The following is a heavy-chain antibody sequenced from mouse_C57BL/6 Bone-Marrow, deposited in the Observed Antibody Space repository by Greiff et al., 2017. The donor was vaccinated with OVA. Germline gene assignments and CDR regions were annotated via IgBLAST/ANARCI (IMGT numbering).Heavy chain of an antibody. CDR1: GFTFSDYG. D-gene: IGHD3-1*01. J-gene: IGHJ2*01. CDR3: ARMGSDYFDY. Sequence: EVMLVESGGGLVKPGGSLKLSCAASGFTFSDYGMHWVRQAPEKGLEWVAYISSGSSTLYYADTVKGRFTISRDNAKNTLFLQMTSLRSEDTAMYYCARMGSDYFDYWGQGTTLTVSS. CDR2: ISSGSSTL. V-gene: IGHV5-17*01.